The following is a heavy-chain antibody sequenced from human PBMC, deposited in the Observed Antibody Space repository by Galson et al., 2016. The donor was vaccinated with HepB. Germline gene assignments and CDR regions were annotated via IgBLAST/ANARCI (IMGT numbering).Heavy chain of an antibody. CDR2: IKSKSDGGTA. CDR1: GLTLSNVW. V-gene: IGHV3-15*01. CDR3: TPRSF. Sequence: SLRLSCAASGLTLSNVWITWVRQAPGKGLEYLGHIKSKSDGGTADYATPVKGRFTIFRDDSKNTRYLQMNSLRIEDTAVYYCTPRSFWGPGTLVTVSS. J-gene: IGHJ4*02.